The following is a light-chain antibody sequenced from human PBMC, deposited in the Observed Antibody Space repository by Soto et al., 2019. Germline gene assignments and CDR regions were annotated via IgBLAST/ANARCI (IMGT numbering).Light chain of an antibody. Sequence: EIVLTQSPGTLSLSPGERATLSCRVSESVRSSYLAWYQQKPGQAPRLLIYGASTRATGIPARFSGSGSGTEFTLTISSLQSEDFAVYYCQQYNNWPRTFGQGTKVDIK. CDR1: ESVRSSY. V-gene: IGKV3-15*01. CDR3: QQYNNWPRT. J-gene: IGKJ1*01. CDR2: GAS.